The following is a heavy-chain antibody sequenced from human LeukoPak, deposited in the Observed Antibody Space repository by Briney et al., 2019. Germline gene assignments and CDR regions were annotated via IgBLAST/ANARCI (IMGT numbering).Heavy chain of an antibody. CDR2: ISGSGGST. D-gene: IGHD1-26*01. Sequence: PGASLRLSCAASRFTFSSYAMSWVRQAPGKGLEWVSAISGSGGSTYYADSVKGRFTISRDNSKNTLYLQMNSLRAEDTAVYYCAKAPKWEPKREFWGQGTLVTVSS. CDR1: RFTFSSYA. V-gene: IGHV3-23*01. CDR3: AKAPKWEPKREF. J-gene: IGHJ4*02.